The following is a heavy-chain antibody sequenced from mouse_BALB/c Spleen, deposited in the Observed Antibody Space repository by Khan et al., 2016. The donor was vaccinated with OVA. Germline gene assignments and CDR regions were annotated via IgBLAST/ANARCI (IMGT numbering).Heavy chain of an antibody. CDR3: TRDRNSYGSSFYFDY. D-gene: IGHD1-1*01. CDR2: ITSGGSYT. V-gene: IGHV5-6-4*01. J-gene: IGHJ2*01. Sequence: EVELVESGGGLVKPGGFLKLSCAASGFAFSSYSMSWVRQTPEKRLEWVATITSGGSYTYYPDSVKGRFTISRDNAKNTLYLQMSSLKSEDTAMYYCTRDRNSYGSSFYFDYWGQGTTLTVSS. CDR1: GFAFSSYS.